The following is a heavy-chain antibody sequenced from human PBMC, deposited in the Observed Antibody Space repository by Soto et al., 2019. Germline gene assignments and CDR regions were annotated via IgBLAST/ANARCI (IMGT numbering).Heavy chain of an antibody. V-gene: IGHV3-64*01. CDR1: GFTFSSYA. Sequence: EVQPVESGGGLVQPGGSLRLSCAASGFTFSSYAMHWVRQAPGKGLEYVSAISSNGGSTYYANSVKGRFTISRDNSKNTLYLQMGSLRAEDMAVYYCATNYGDYYYYGMDVWGQGTTVTVSS. CDR2: ISSNGGST. J-gene: IGHJ6*02. CDR3: ATNYGDYYYYGMDV. D-gene: IGHD4-17*01.